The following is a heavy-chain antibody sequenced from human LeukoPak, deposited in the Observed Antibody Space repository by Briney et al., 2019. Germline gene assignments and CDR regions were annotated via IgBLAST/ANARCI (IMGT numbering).Heavy chain of an antibody. D-gene: IGHD3-9*01. V-gene: IGHV4-34*01. CDR3: ARGEDFERYYLAY. Sequence: PSETLSLTCAVNGGSFSGYYWSWIRQPPGKGLEWIGEIKHSGNTDYNPSLKSRVTISVDTSKNQFSLKLTSVTAADTAVYFCARGEDFERYYLAYWGQGTLVTVSS. J-gene: IGHJ4*02. CDR1: GGSFSGYY. CDR2: IKHSGNT.